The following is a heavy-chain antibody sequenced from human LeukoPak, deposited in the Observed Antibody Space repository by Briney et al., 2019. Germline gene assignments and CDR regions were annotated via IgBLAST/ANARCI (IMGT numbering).Heavy chain of an antibody. J-gene: IGHJ4*02. Sequence: GGSLRLSCAASGFTFSSYAMSWVRQAPGKGLEWVSAISGSGGSTYYADSVKGRFTISRDNSKNTLYLQMNSLRAEDTAVYYCAKGRAVGRHSSGWLFDYWGQGTLVTVSS. CDR2: ISGSGGST. CDR3: AKGRAVGRHSSGWLFDY. V-gene: IGHV3-23*01. CDR1: GFTFSSYA. D-gene: IGHD6-19*01.